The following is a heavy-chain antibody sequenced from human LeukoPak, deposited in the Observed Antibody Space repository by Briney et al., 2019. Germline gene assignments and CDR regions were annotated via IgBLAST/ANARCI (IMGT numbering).Heavy chain of an antibody. CDR1: GGSFSGYY. CDR3: AGNSGYPGEDAFDI. V-gene: IGHV4-59*08. J-gene: IGHJ3*02. Sequence: SETLSLTCAVYGGSFSGYYWSWIRQPPGKGLEWIGYIYYSGSTNYNPSLKSRVTISVDTSKNQFSLKLSSVTAADTAVYYCAGNSGYPGEDAFDIWGQGTMVTVSS. CDR2: IYYSGST. D-gene: IGHD3-22*01.